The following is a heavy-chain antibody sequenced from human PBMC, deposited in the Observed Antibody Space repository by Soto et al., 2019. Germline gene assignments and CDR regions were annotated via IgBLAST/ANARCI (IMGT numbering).Heavy chain of an antibody. Sequence: QVLLQESDPGLVKSSQTLSLTCTVSGDSLSGGDYYWSWIRQPPGKGLEWIGDIYYTGFTFYNPSPKSPLTIPLASSKHHFSLRLNSVTAADTAVYFCARAYRISGWSDYFCAYWGQGTLVTVSS. CDR1: GDSLSGGDYY. V-gene: IGHV4-30-4*08. CDR2: IYYTGFT. CDR3: ARAYRISGWSDYFCAY. J-gene: IGHJ4*02. D-gene: IGHD6-19*01.